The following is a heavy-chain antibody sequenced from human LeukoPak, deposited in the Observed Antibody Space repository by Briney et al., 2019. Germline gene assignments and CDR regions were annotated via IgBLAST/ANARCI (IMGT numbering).Heavy chain of an antibody. CDR1: GFTLSSYA. J-gene: IGHJ6*02. V-gene: IGHV3-30-3*01. D-gene: IGHD1-14*01. CDR2: ISYDGSNK. Sequence: GGSLRLSCAASGFTLSSYAMHWVRQAPGKGLEWVAVISYDGSNKYYADSVKGRFTISRDNSKNTLYLQMNSLRAEDTAVYYCARSGRGDYYYGMDVWGQGTTVTVSS. CDR3: ARSGRGDYYYGMDV.